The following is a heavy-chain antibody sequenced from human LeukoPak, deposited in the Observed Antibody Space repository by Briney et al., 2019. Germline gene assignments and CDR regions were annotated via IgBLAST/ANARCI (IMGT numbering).Heavy chain of an antibody. V-gene: IGHV4-59*01. J-gene: IGHJ6*03. D-gene: IGHD3-3*01. CDR2: IYYSGST. CDR1: GGSISSYY. Sequence: SETLSLTCTVSGGSISSYYWSWIRQPPGKGLEWIGYIYYSGSTNYNPSLKSRVTISVDTSKNQFSLKLSSVTAADTAVYYCARDSGYDFWSGYYTGKRDYYYYMDVWGKGTTVTVSS. CDR3: ARDSGYDFWSGYYTGKRDYYYYMDV.